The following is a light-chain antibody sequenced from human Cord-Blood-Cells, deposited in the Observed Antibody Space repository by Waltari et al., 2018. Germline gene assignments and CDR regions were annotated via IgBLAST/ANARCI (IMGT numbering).Light chain of an antibody. CDR2: DAS. Sequence: EIVLIQSPATLSLSPGERATLSCRASQSVSSYLAWYQQKPGQAPRLLIYDASNRATGIPARFSGSGSGTDFTLTISSLEPEDFAVYYCQQRSNWLSITFGQGTRLEIK. J-gene: IGKJ5*01. CDR3: QQRSNWLSIT. V-gene: IGKV3-11*01. CDR1: QSVSSY.